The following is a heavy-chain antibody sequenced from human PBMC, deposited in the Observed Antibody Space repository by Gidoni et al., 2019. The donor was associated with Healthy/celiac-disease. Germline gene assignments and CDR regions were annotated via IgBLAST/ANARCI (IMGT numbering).Heavy chain of an antibody. CDR1: GGTFSSYT. J-gene: IGHJ6*02. Sequence: QVQLVQSGAEVKKPGSSVKVSCKASGGTFSSYTISWVRQAPGQGLEWMGRIIPILGIANYAQKFQGRVTITADKSTSTAYMELSSLRSEDTAVYYCARVDGSGSYYKRYGYYYGMDVWGQGTTVTVSS. V-gene: IGHV1-69*02. CDR2: IIPILGIA. CDR3: ARVDGSGSYYKRYGYYYGMDV. D-gene: IGHD3-10*01.